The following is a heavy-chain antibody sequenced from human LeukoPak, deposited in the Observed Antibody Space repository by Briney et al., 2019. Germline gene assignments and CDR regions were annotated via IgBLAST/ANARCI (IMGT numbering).Heavy chain of an antibody. CDR3: AKSRCGADCYSPFDY. CDR1: GFTFSSYA. D-gene: IGHD2-21*02. CDR2: IRGSGTDT. Sequence: GGSLRLSCAASGFTFSSYAMNWVRQAPGNGLEWVSAIRGSGTDTYYADSVKGRFIISRDNSKNTLYLQMNSLKAEDTAVYYCAKSRCGADCYSPFDYWGQGTLVTVSS. J-gene: IGHJ4*02. V-gene: IGHV3-23*01.